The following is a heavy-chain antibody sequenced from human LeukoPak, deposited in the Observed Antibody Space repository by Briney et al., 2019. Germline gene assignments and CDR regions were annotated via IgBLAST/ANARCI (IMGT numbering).Heavy chain of an antibody. CDR3: ARDRTPYYYGSGSYLYYYMDV. CDR2: INHSGST. CDR1: GGSFSGYY. Sequence: SETLSLTCAVYGGSFSGYYWSWIRQPPGKGLEWIGEINHSGSTNYNPSLESRVTISVDTSKNQFSLKLSSVTAADTAVYCCARDRTPYYYGSGSYLYYYMDVWGKGTTVTISS. V-gene: IGHV4-34*01. D-gene: IGHD3-10*01. J-gene: IGHJ6*03.